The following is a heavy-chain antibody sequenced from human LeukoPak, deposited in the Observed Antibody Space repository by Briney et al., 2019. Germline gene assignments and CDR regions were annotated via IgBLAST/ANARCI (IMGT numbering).Heavy chain of an antibody. CDR1: GYSFTTSW. J-gene: IGHJ4*02. D-gene: IGHD5-18*01. CDR3: ERQAMVVSRIDY. V-gene: IGHV5-51*01. Sequence: AGESLKISCKGSGYSFTTSWIGWVRQMTGEGLEWMGIIYPGDSETRYSPSFQGQVTISADKSISTAYLQWSNLKASDTAMYYCERQAMVVSRIDYRGQGTLVTVSS. CDR2: IYPGDSET.